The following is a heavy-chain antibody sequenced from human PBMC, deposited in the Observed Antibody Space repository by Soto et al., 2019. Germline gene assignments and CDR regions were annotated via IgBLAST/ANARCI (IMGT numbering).Heavy chain of an antibody. CDR2: IYYSGST. CDR1: RGSIRSYY. V-gene: IGHV4-59*01. D-gene: IGHD6-6*01. J-gene: IGHJ5*02. Sequence: SETLSLTCSVSRGSIRSYYWSWIRQPPGKGLEWIGYIYYSGSTKYNPSLKGRATLSIDMSKSQFSLKLSSVTAADTAVYYCARALRGVAARPYRWFDPWGQGTLVTVSS. CDR3: ARALRGVAARPYRWFDP.